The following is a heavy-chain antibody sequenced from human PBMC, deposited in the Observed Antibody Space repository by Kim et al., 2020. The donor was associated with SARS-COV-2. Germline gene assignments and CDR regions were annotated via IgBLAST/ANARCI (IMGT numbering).Heavy chain of an antibody. J-gene: IGHJ6*02. CDR1: GLTFTTYA. CDR2: ISKDGSNK. V-gene: IGHV3-30*18. CDR3: AKVLRASGYDLFYYYYDMDV. Sequence: EGSLRLSCAASGLTFTTYAMHWVRQAPGKGLEWVAVISKDGSNKVYGDSVKGRFTVSRDNSKNTLYLQMNSLRAEDTAVYYCAKVLRASGYDLFYYYYDMDVWGQGTTVTVSS. D-gene: IGHD5-12*01.